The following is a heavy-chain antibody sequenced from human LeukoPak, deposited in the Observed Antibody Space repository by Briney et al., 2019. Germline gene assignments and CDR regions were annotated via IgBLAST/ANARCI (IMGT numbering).Heavy chain of an antibody. V-gene: IGHV1-69*06. CDR1: GGTFSSYA. CDR2: IIPIFGTA. CDR3: ARDGDSSGYYYFDY. D-gene: IGHD3-22*01. Sequence: GASVKVSCKASGGTFSSYAISWVRQAPGQGLEWMGGIIPIFGTANYAQKFQGRVTITADKSTSTAYMELSSLRSEDTAVYYCARDGDSSGYYYFDYWGQGTLVTVSS. J-gene: IGHJ4*02.